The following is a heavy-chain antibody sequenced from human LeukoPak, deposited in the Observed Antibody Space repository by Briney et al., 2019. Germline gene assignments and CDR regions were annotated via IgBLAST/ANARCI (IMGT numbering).Heavy chain of an antibody. CDR2: INTDGSST. Sequence: GGSLRLSCAASGFTFSSYWMHWVRQAPGKGLVWVSRINTDGSSTSYADSVKGRFTISRDNAKNTLYLQMNSLRAEDMALYYCAGSGGYAGAFDIWGQGTMVTVSS. D-gene: IGHD3-10*01. V-gene: IGHV3-74*01. CDR3: AGSGGYAGAFDI. CDR1: GFTFSSYW. J-gene: IGHJ3*02.